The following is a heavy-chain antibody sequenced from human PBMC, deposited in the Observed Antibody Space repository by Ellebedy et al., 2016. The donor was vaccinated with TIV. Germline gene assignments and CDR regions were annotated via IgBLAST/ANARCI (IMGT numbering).Heavy chain of an antibody. J-gene: IGHJ5*02. D-gene: IGHD6-19*01. Sequence: AASVQVSCKASGYTFTAYYMHWVRQAPGQGLEWMGWINPNSGGTNYAQKFQGRVTMTRDTSISTAYMELSRLRSDDTAVYYCARSPSLYSSGWSWGQGALVTVSS. CDR1: GYTFTAYY. V-gene: IGHV1-2*02. CDR2: INPNSGGT. CDR3: ARSPSLYSSGWS.